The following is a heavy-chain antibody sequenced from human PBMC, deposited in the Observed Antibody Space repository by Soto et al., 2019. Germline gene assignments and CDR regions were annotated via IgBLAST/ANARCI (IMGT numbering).Heavy chain of an antibody. CDR1: GFTFSSYA. D-gene: IGHD6-13*01. J-gene: IGHJ1*01. Sequence: PGGSLRLSCEASGFTFSSYAMSWVRQAPGKGLEWVSGISGGSTTYYADSVKGRFTISRDNSKNTLYLQVNSLRAEDTAVYYCARDQAAGGTISRYFQDWGQGTRVTVSS. CDR3: ARDQAAGGTISRYFQD. V-gene: IGHV3-23*01. CDR2: ISGGSTT.